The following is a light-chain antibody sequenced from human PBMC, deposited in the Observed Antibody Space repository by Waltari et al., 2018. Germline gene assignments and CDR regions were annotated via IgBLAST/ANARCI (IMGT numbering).Light chain of an antibody. CDR2: DAS. J-gene: IGKJ4*01. CDR1: QRVSSY. V-gene: IGKV3-11*01. Sequence: EIVLTQSPATLSLSPGERATLSCRASQRVSSYLAWYQQKPGQAPRHLIYDASNRATGSPARFSGSGSGTDFTLTISSLEPEDFAVYYCQQRSNWPPGDLTFGGGTKVEIK. CDR3: QQRSNWPPGDLT.